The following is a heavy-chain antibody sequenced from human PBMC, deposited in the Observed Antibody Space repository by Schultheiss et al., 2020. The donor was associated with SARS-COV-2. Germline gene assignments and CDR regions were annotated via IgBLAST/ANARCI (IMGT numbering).Heavy chain of an antibody. CDR1: GFTFSSYA. D-gene: IGHD6-19*01. J-gene: IGHJ3*02. CDR3: ARGAVAGDDAFDI. Sequence: GESLKISCAASGFTFSSYAMHWVRQAPGKGLEWVAVISYDGSNKYYADSVKGRFTISRDNSRNTLYLQMHILRAQDTAVYYCARGAVAGDDAFDIWGQGTMVTVSS. V-gene: IGHV3-30-3*01. CDR2: ISYDGSNK.